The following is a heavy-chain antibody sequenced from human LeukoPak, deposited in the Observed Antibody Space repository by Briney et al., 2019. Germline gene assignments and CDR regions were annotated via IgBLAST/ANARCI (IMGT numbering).Heavy chain of an antibody. D-gene: IGHD6-13*01. J-gene: IGHJ4*02. CDR3: ARVEAAAGYFDY. V-gene: IGHV4-38-2*01. CDR2: IYHSGST. Sequence: SETLSLTCAVSGYSISSGYYWGWIRQPPGKGLEWIGSIYHSGSTYYSPSLKSRVTISVDTSKNQFSLKLSSVTAADTAVYYCARVEAAAGYFDYWGQGTLVTVSS. CDR1: GYSISSGYY.